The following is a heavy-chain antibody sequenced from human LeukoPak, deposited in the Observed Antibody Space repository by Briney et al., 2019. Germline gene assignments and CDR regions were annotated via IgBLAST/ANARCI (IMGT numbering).Heavy chain of an antibody. Sequence: GGSLRLSCAASGFTFGDYAMSWDRQAPGKGLEWVSGITSNGGSIAYADSVKGRFTISRDNAKNSLYLQMNSLRAEDTALYYCARDQPSYYYDSSGYYSDYWGQGTLVTVSS. CDR1: GFTFGDYA. CDR2: ITSNGGSI. CDR3: ARDQPSYYYDSSGYYSDY. J-gene: IGHJ4*02. D-gene: IGHD3-22*01. V-gene: IGHV3-20*04.